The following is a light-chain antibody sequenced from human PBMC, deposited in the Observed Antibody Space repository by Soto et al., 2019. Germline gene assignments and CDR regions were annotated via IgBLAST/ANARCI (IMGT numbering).Light chain of an antibody. CDR2: GNS. CDR3: QSYDSSSQM. CDR1: SSNIGAGYD. Sequence: VVTQPPSVSGAPGQRVTISCTGSSSNIGAGYDVHWYQQLPGTAPKLLIYGNSNRPSGVPDRFSGSKSGTSASLAITGLQAEDEADYYCQSYDSSSQMFGGGTKLTVL. V-gene: IGLV1-40*01. J-gene: IGLJ3*02.